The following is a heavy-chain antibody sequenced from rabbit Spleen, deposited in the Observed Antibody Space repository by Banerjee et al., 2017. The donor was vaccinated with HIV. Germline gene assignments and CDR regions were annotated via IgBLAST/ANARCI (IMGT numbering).Heavy chain of an antibody. J-gene: IGHJ4*01. CDR1: GVSFSSSSY. V-gene: IGHV1S40*01. Sequence: QSLEESGGDLVKPGASLTLTCTASGVSFSSSSYMCWVRQAPGKGLEWIACIDIGSSGFTYFATWAKGRFTCSKTSSTTVTLQMTRLTAGDTATYFCASGGNSGVYNSYFNLWGPGTLVTVS. CDR2: IDIGSSGFT. CDR3: ASGGNSGVYNSYFNL. D-gene: IGHD1-1*01.